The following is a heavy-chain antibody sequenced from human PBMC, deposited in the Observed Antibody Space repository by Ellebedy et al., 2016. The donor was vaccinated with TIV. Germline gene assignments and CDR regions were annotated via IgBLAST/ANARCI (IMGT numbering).Heavy chain of an antibody. CDR1: GYTFTGYY. J-gene: IGHJ2*01. CDR2: ISAYNGNT. D-gene: IGHD7-27*01. Sequence: ASVKVSCKASGYTFTGYYMHWVRQAPGQGLEWMGWISAYNGNTNYAQKLQGRVTMTTDTSTSTAYMELRSLRSDDTAVYYCATLTGDSSWYFDLWGRGTLVTVSS. V-gene: IGHV1-18*04. CDR3: ATLTGDSSWYFDL.